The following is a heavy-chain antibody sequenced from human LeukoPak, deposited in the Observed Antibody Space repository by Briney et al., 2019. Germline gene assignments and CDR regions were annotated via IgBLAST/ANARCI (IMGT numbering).Heavy chain of an antibody. CDR3: ATMTTVTSRFDP. V-gene: IGHV4-31*03. CDR2: IYYSGST. J-gene: IGHJ5*02. CDR1: GGSISSGGYY. Sequence: SQTLSLTCTVSGGSISSGGYYWSWIRQHPGKGLEWIGYIYYSGSTYYNPSLRSRVTIPVDTSKNQFSLKLSSVTAADTAVYYCATMTTVTSRFDPWGQGTLVTVSS. D-gene: IGHD4-17*01.